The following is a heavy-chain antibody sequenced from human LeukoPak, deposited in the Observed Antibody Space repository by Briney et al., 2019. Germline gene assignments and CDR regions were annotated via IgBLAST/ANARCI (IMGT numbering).Heavy chain of an antibody. D-gene: IGHD6-19*01. J-gene: IGHJ3*02. Sequence: GGSLRLSCAASGFTLSSYSMNWVRQAPGKGLEWVSSISSSSSYIYYADSVKGRFTISRDNAKNSLYLQMNSLRAEDTAVYYCARDPRNRQWLVRGDAFDIWGQGTMVTVSS. CDR1: GFTLSSYS. CDR3: ARDPRNRQWLVRGDAFDI. CDR2: ISSSSSYI. V-gene: IGHV3-21*01.